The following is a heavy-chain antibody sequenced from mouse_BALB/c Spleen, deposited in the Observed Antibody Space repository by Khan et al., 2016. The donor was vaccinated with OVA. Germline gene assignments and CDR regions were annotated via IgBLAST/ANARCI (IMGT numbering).Heavy chain of an antibody. CDR1: GYAFTNYL. Sequence: QVQLQQSGAELVRPGTSVKVSCKASGYAFTNYLIEWVKQRPGQGLEWIGVINTGSGGTNYNEKFKGKATLTADKSSSTAYMQLSSLTSDDSAVYFCARRDYAMDYWGQGTSVTVSS. V-gene: IGHV1-54*01. CDR3: ARRDYAMDY. J-gene: IGHJ4*01. CDR2: INTGSGGT.